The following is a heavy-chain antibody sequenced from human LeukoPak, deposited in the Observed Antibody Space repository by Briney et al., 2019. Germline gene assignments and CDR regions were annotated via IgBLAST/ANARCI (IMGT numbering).Heavy chain of an antibody. D-gene: IGHD3-10*01. CDR3: AKDMDYYGSGSPSSY. CDR2: ISGSGGST. V-gene: IGHV3-23*01. J-gene: IGHJ4*02. CDR1: GFTFSSYG. Sequence: PGGSLRLSCAASGFTFSSYGMSWVRQAPGKGLEWVSAISGSGGSTYYADSVKGRFTISRDNSKNTLYLQMNSLRAEDTAVYYCAKDMDYYGSGSPSSYWGQGTLVTVSS.